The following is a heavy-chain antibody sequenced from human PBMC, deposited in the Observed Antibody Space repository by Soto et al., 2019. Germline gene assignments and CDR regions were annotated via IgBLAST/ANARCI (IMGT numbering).Heavy chain of an antibody. CDR3: AITLSYAYSYGMDV. J-gene: IGHJ6*04. D-gene: IGHD3-16*01. V-gene: IGHV3-23*01. CDR2: TSASGGST. Sequence: GGSLRLSCAASGFSFSDYAMSWVRQAPGKGLEWVSSTSASGGSTYYSDSVKGRFTISRDNSKNTLYLQMNSLRAEDTALYYCAITLSYAYSYGMDVWGKGNTVTVSS. CDR1: GFSFSDYA.